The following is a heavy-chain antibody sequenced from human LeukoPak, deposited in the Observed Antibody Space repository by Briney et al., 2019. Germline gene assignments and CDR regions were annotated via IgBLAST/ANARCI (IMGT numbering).Heavy chain of an antibody. CDR3: ASSRGMDV. CDR2: ISSGGST. J-gene: IGHJ6*02. Sequence: GGSLRLSCAASGFTVSSYYMSWVRQAPGKGLEWVSVISSGGSTYYADSVKGRFNNSRQKSKNTLYLQMNSLRAEDTAVYYCASSRGMDVWGQGTTVTVSS. V-gene: IGHV3-53*04. CDR1: GFTVSSYY.